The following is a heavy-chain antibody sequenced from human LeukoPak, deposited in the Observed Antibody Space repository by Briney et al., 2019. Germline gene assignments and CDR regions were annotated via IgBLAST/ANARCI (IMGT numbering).Heavy chain of an antibody. J-gene: IGHJ6*03. D-gene: IGHD3-3*01. Sequence: PGGSLRLSCAASGFTFSSYGMHWVRQAPGKGLEWVATIWYDGGNKYYADSVKGRFTISRDNSKNTLYLQMNSLRAEDTAVYYCAKAGLRFLENYYYMDVWGKGTTVTVSS. CDR3: AKAGLRFLENYYYMDV. CDR2: IWYDGGNK. V-gene: IGHV3-33*06. CDR1: GFTFSSYG.